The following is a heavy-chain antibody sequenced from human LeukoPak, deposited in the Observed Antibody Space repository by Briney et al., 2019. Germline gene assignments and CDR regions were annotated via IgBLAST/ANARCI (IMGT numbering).Heavy chain of an antibody. Sequence: GASLKISCKGSGYSFTSYWIGWVRQMPGKGLEWMGIIYPGDSDTRYSPSFQGRVTTSADKSISTAYLQWSSLKASDTAMYCCARQRFTMRAYAGNWFDPWGQGTLVTVSS. CDR3: ARQRFTMRAYAGNWFDP. D-gene: IGHD3-10*01. CDR1: GYSFTSYW. V-gene: IGHV5-51*01. J-gene: IGHJ5*02. CDR2: IYPGDSDT.